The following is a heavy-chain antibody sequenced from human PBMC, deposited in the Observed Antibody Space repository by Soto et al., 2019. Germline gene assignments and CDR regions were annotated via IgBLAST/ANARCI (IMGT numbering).Heavy chain of an antibody. D-gene: IGHD3-10*01. CDR1: GFTFSSYW. J-gene: IGHJ4*02. Sequence: PGWSLRLSCAASGFTFSSYWMHWVRQVPGKGLLWVSRIDEYGSTINYADSVRGRFTISRDNARNTLYLEMNSLRAEDTALYYCTRDIGGKGAYWGPGTLVTXS. V-gene: IGHV3-74*01. CDR3: TRDIGGKGAY. CDR2: IDEYGSTI.